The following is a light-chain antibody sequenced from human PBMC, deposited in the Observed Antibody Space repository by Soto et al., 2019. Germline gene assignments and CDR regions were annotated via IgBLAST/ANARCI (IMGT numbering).Light chain of an antibody. Sequence: DIQMTQSPSSLSASVGDRVTITCRASQSISSYLNWYQQKPGKATKLLIYAASSLQSGVPSRFSGSGSGTDFTLTISILQPEDFATYYCQQSYSTPLTFGGGTKVEIK. CDR3: QQSYSTPLT. CDR2: AAS. CDR1: QSISSY. J-gene: IGKJ4*01. V-gene: IGKV1-39*01.